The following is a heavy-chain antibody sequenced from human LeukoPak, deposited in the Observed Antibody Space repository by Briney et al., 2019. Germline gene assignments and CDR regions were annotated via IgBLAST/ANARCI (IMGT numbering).Heavy chain of an antibody. CDR3: ARDRGGGIYFLAGLS. CDR2: ISSSSSTI. J-gene: IGHJ4*02. V-gene: IGHV3-48*04. CDR1: GFTFSSYS. D-gene: IGHD1-26*01. Sequence: PGGSLRLSCAASGFTFSSYSMNWVRQAPGKGLEWVSYISSSSSTIYYADSVKGRFTISRDNAKNSLYLQMNSLRAEDTAVYYCARDRGGGIYFLAGLSWGPGTLVTVSS.